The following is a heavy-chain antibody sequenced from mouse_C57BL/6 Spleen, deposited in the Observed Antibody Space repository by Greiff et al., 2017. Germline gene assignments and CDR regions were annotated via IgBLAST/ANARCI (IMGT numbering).Heavy chain of an antibody. J-gene: IGHJ4*01. CDR1: GYSFTGYY. CDR3: AREPAQATGSMDY. CDR2: LNPSTGGT. Sequence: EVQLQQSGPELVKPGASVKISCKASGYSFTGYYMNWVKQSPEKSLEWIGELNPSTGGTTYNQKFKAKATLTVDKSSSTAYMQIKSLTSEDSAVYYCAREPAQATGSMDYWGQGTSVTVSS. V-gene: IGHV1-42*01. D-gene: IGHD3-2*02.